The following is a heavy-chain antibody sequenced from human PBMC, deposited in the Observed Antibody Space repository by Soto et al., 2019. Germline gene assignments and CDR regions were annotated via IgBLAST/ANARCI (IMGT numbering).Heavy chain of an antibody. CDR1: GGTFSTYA. J-gene: IGHJ4*02. CDR2: IIPMFGTA. V-gene: IGHV1-69*12. D-gene: IGHD5-12*01. CDR3: ASGIQRWLRRINNGYSG. Sequence: QVQLVQSGAEVKKPESSVKVSCKAPGGTFSTYAISWVRQAPGQGLEWMGGIIPMFGTANYAQRFQDRVTITADESTNTVYRELSSLRSEDTAVYFCASGIQRWLRRINNGYSGWGQGTLVTVSS.